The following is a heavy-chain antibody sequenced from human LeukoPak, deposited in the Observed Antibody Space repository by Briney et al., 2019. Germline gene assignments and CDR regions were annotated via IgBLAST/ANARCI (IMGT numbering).Heavy chain of an antibody. CDR3: ARAAHDYGDLNYYYGMDV. CDR2: ITHSGST. CDR1: GGSFSGFY. V-gene: IGHV4-34*01. J-gene: IGHJ6*02. Sequence: PSETLSLTCAVYGGSFSGFYWSWIRQPPGKGLEWLGEITHSGSTNYNPSLKSRVTISVGTSKNQFSLKLSSVTAADTAVYYCARAAHDYGDLNYYYGMDVWGQGTTVTVSS. D-gene: IGHD4-17*01.